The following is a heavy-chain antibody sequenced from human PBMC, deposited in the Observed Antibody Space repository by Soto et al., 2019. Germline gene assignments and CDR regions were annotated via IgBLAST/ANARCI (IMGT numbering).Heavy chain of an antibody. CDR3: AREYCSRTSCYGPDY. V-gene: IGHV1-18*01. CDR2: ISTYNGNT. Sequence: ASVKGSCEACGYTFTTYGISRVGQAPGQGLEWMGWISTYNGNTNYAQKLQGRVTMTTDTSTSTAYMELRSLRSDDTAVYYCAREYCSRTSCYGPDYWGQGTLVTVSS. CDR1: GYTFTTYG. D-gene: IGHD2-2*01. J-gene: IGHJ4*02.